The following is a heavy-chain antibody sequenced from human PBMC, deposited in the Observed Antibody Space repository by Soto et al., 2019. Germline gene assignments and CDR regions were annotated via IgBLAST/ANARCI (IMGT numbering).Heavy chain of an antibody. J-gene: IGHJ5*02. D-gene: IGHD3-10*01. CDR2: IKKDGSNN. V-gene: IGHV3-7*03. CDR1: VFTFSIYW. Sequence: PGGSLTLSCAASVFTFSIYWMLWARQAPGKGLEWVANIKKDGSNNYYVDSVKGRFTISRDNAKNSLYLQMNSLRAEDTAVYYCARDRVTLVPWGQGTLVTVSS. CDR3: ARDRVTLVP.